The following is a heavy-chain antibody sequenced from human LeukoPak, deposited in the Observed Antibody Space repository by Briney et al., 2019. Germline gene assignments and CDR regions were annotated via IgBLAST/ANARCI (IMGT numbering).Heavy chain of an antibody. J-gene: IGHJ6*03. V-gene: IGHV3-7*01. CDR1: GFTFTSYW. CDR3: AKEWYDYYYMDV. CDR2: IHQGGSTK. Sequence: GGSLRLSRATSGFTFTSYWMSWVRQAPGKGLEWVANIHQGGSTKYYVDSVKGRFTVSRDNALYSLYLQLNSLRVEDTAVYYCAKEWYDYYYMDVWGKGTTVTVSS.